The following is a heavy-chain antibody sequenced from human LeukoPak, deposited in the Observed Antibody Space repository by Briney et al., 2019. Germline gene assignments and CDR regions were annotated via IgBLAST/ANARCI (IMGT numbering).Heavy chain of an antibody. J-gene: IGHJ4*02. CDR1: EFTVTSNY. D-gene: IGHD6-19*01. CDR3: AKEGYSSGWYFFDY. Sequence: PGGSLRLSCAASEFTVTSNYMSWVRQAPGKGLQWVSVIYPGGAIYYADSVKGRFIISRDNSKNTLSLQMNSLTADDTAVYYCAKEGYSSGWYFFDYWGQGTLVTVSS. V-gene: IGHV3-53*01. CDR2: IYPGGAI.